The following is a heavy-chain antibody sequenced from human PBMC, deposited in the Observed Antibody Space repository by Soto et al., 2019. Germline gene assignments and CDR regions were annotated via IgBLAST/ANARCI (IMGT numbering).Heavy chain of an antibody. CDR3: ARRTVTTIYYYSMDV. CDR2: IYYSGST. D-gene: IGHD4-17*01. CDR1: GGSISSYY. Sequence: PSETLSLTCTVSGGSISSYYWTWIRQPPGKGLEWIGYIYYSGSTYYNPSLKSRVTISVDTSKNQFSLRLNSVTAADTAVYYCARRTVTTIYYYSMDVWGQGTTVTVPS. J-gene: IGHJ6*02. V-gene: IGHV4-59*01.